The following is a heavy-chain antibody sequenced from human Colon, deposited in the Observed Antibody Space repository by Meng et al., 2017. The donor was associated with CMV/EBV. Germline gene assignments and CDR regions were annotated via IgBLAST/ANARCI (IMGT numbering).Heavy chain of an antibody. Sequence: SAFAFSNSGVAVAWSRQPPGRALESLAIIYYNDNKRYNTSLHNGLTITQDTSKNQVILTMTNVHPVHTATYLCSHRQSTALRAWFDPWGQGTLVTVSS. J-gene: IGHJ5*02. D-gene: IGHD6-6*01. CDR2: IYYNDNK. V-gene: IGHV2-5*01. CDR3: SHRQSTALRAWFDP. CDR1: AFAFSNSGVA.